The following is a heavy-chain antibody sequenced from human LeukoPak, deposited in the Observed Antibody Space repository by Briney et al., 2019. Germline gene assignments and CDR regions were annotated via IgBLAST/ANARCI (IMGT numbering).Heavy chain of an antibody. CDR3: ARGMDVFDI. J-gene: IGHJ3*02. V-gene: IGHV3-74*01. CDR2: VNSDGSST. CDR1: GFTFSTYW. Sequence: PGRSLRLSCAASGFTFSTYWMHWVRQVPGKGLVWVSRVNSDGSSTTYAGSVKGRFTISRDNAKKTLYMQMNSLRVEDTAVYYCARGMDVFDIWGQGTMVTVSS.